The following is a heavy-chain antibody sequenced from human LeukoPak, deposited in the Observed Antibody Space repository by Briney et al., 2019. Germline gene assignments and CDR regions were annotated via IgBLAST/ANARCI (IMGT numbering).Heavy chain of an antibody. CDR1: GFTFSSYS. Sequence: GGSLRLSCAASGFTFSSYSMNWARQAPGKGLEWVSYISYSSSTIYYADSVKGRFTISRDNSKNTVSLQMESLRAEDTALYYCAKDYAVGSIDYWGQGTLVTVSS. CDR2: ISYSSSTI. D-gene: IGHD3-16*01. V-gene: IGHV3-48*01. J-gene: IGHJ4*02. CDR3: AKDYAVGSIDY.